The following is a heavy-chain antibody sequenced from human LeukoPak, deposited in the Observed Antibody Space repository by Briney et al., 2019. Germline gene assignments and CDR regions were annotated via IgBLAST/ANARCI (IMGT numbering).Heavy chain of an antibody. J-gene: IGHJ6*04. CDR2: ISYDGSNK. D-gene: IGHD6-13*01. V-gene: IGHV3-30*04. Sequence: PGGSLRLSCAASGFTFSSYAMHWVRQAPGKGLEWVAVISYDGSNKYYADSVKGRFTISRDNSKNTLYLQMNSLRAEDTAVYYCARDSSSWSPYYYYGMDVWGKGTTVTVSS. CDR3: ARDSSSWSPYYYYGMDV. CDR1: GFTFSSYA.